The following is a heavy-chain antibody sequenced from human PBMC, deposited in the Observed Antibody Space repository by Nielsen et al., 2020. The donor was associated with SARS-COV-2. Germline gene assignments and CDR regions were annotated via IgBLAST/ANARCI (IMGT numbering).Heavy chain of an antibody. Sequence: GESLKISCAASGFLVSTKYMNWVRQAPGKGLEWVSVFYSGGTTLYADSVKGRFIISTDLSNNTLYLQMNSLRVEDTAIYYCTKGAQLGDYWGQGTLVTVSS. CDR2: FYSGGTT. V-gene: IGHV3-53*05. D-gene: IGHD6-13*01. CDR3: TKGAQLGDY. CDR1: GFLVSTKY. J-gene: IGHJ4*02.